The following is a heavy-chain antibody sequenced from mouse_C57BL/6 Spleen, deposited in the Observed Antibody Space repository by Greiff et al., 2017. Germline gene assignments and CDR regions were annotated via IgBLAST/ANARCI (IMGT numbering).Heavy chain of an antibody. J-gene: IGHJ3*01. CDR2: ISSGSSTI. V-gene: IGHV5-17*01. CDR1: GFTFSDYG. Sequence: EVKLMESGGGLVKPGGSLKLSCAASGFTFSDYGMHWVRQAPEKGLEWVAYISSGSSTIYYADTVKGRFTIYRDNAKNTLFLQMTSLRSEDTAMYYCAREVDSYWGQGTLVTVSA. CDR3: AREVDSY.